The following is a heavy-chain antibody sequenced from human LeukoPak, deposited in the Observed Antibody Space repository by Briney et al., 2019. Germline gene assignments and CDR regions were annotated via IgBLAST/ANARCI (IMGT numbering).Heavy chain of an antibody. V-gene: IGHV3-48*04. J-gene: IGHJ4*02. CDR1: GFTFSTYS. CDR3: ARSPTHYDSSLMITTATLYFDY. CDR2: ISSSNTI. Sequence: GGSLRLSCAASGFTFSTYSMNWVRQAPGKGLEWISYISSSNTIYYADSVKGRFTISRDDAKNSLYLQMNSLRAEDTAVYYCARSPTHYDSSLMITTATLYFDYWGQGTLVTVSS. D-gene: IGHD3-22*01.